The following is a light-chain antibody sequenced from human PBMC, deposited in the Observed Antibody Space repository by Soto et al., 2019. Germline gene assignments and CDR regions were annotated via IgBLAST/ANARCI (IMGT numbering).Light chain of an antibody. Sequence: ENVLPQSPCTLSWSAGKRATLACWASQSVSSSYLAWYQQRHGQAPRLLIYGTSSRATGIPDRFSGSRYGTDFNLTISSLETEDFAVYYCQQRSNWPVTFGQGTRLEIK. CDR2: GTS. CDR3: QQRSNWPVT. V-gene: IGKV3D-20*02. J-gene: IGKJ5*01. CDR1: QSVSSSY.